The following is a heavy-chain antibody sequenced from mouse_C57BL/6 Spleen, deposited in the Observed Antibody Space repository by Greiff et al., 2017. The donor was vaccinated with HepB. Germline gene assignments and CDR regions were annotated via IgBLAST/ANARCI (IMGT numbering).Heavy chain of an antibody. CDR3: ARNFWYFDV. CDR2: ISSGSSTI. CDR1: GFTFSDYG. Sequence: EVKLVESGGGLVKPGGSLKLSCAASGFTFSDYGMHWVRQAPEKGLEWVAYISSGSSTIYYADTVKGRFTISRYNAKNTLFLQMTSLRSEDTSMYYCARNFWYFDVWGTGTTVTVSS. V-gene: IGHV5-17*01. J-gene: IGHJ1*03.